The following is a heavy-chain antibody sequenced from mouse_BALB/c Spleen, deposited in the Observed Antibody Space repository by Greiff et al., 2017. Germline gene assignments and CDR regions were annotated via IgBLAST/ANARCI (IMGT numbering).Heavy chain of an antibody. J-gene: IGHJ2*01. D-gene: IGHD2-4*01. CDR3: ARTNDYEYYFDY. CDR2: ISCYNGAT. CDR1: GYSFTGYY. Sequence: LVKTGASVKISCKASGYSFTGYYMHWVKQSHGKSLEWIGYISCYNGATSYNQKFKGKATFTVDTSSSTAYMQFNSLTSEDSAVYYCARTNDYEYYFDYWGQGTTLTVSS. V-gene: IGHV1S34*01.